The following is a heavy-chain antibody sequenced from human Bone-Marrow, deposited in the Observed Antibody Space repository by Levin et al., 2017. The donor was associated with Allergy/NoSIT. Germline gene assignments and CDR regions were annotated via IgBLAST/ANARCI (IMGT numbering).Heavy chain of an antibody. CDR1: GFTFSNFA. J-gene: IGHJ4*02. D-gene: IGHD3-10*01. Sequence: GESLKISCAASGFTFSNFAIHWVRQAPGKGLEYVSAISSNGVNTNHANSVKGRFTISRDNSKNTVYLQMGSLRAEDMAVYYCARVRSGYYGSGSYEDYWGQGTLVTVSS. CDR3: ARVRSGYYGSGSYEDY. CDR2: ISSNGVNT. V-gene: IGHV3-64*01.